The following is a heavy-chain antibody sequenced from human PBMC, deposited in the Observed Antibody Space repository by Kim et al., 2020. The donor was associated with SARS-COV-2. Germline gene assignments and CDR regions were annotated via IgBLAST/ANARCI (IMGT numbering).Heavy chain of an antibody. D-gene: IGHD3-10*01. CDR2: IRSKTDGGTT. CDR3: TRRISMFREVRMDV. CDR1: GFTFSNAW. Sequence: GGSLRLSCAASGFTFSNAWMIWVRQAPGKGLEWVGRIRSKTDGGTTDYAASVKGRFTISRDDSKNTLYLQMNSLKTEDTAVYYCTRRISMFREVRMDVWGQGTTVTVSS. V-gene: IGHV3-15*01. J-gene: IGHJ6*02.